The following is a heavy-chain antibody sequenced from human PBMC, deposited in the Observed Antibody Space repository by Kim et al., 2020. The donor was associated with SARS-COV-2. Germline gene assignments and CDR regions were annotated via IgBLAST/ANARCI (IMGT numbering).Heavy chain of an antibody. Sequence: NPSLKSRVTISVDTSKNQFSLKLSSVTAADTAVYYCASSILYSSGWYFDYWGQGTLVTVSS. V-gene: IGHV4-34*01. D-gene: IGHD6-19*01. J-gene: IGHJ4*02. CDR3: ASSILYSSGWYFDY.